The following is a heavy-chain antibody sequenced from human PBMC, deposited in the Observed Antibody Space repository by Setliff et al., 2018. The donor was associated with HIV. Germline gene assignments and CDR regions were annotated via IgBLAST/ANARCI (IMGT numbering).Heavy chain of an antibody. CDR1: GVSVNNGYY. CDR2: VFYRGTV. D-gene: IGHD2-21*02. J-gene: IGHJ4*02. V-gene: IGHV4-31*03. CDR3: GHQSDVTAVVDY. Sequence: SETLSLTCCVSGVSVNNGYYWTWIRQRPGQGLEWLGYVFYRGTVSYNPSLKSRLTIVVDKPTNKVSLKLTSVTAADTGTYYCGHQSDVTAVVDYWGQGTQVTVSS.